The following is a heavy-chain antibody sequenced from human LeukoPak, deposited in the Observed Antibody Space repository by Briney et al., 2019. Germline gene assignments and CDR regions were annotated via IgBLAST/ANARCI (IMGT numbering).Heavy chain of an antibody. CDR1: GFTFSSYA. CDR3: AKGRAAAGYYFDY. Sequence: PGGSLRLSCAASGFTFSSYAMHWVRQAPGKGLEWVAFIRYDGSNKYYADSVKGRFTISRDNSKNTLYLQMNSLRAEDTAVYYCAKGRAAAGYYFDYWGQGTLVTVSS. V-gene: IGHV3-30*02. J-gene: IGHJ4*02. D-gene: IGHD6-13*01. CDR2: IRYDGSNK.